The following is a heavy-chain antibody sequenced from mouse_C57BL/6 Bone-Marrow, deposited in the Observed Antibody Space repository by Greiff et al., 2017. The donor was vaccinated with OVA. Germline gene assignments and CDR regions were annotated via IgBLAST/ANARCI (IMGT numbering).Heavy chain of an antibody. CDR3: ARSSYYGSSHWYFDV. CDR2: IFPGSGST. Sequence: VQLQQSGPELVKPGASVKISCKASGYTFTDYYINWVKQRPGQGLEWIGWIFPGSGSTYYNEKFKGKATLTVDKSSSTAYMLLSSLTSEDSAVYFCARSSYYGSSHWYFDVWGTGTTVTVSS. V-gene: IGHV1-75*01. J-gene: IGHJ1*03. CDR1: GYTFTDYY. D-gene: IGHD1-1*01.